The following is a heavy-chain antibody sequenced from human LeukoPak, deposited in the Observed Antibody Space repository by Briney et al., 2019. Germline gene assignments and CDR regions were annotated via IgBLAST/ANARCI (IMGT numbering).Heavy chain of an antibody. CDR2: IKSRSDGGTT. CDR1: GFIVTYAW. D-gene: IGHD6-6*01. CDR3: TTDGGIGPRPIFDY. V-gene: IGHV3-15*01. J-gene: IGHJ4*02. Sequence: GGSLRLSCAASGFIVTYAWLSWVRQTPGKGLEWIGRIKSRSDGGTTDYAESVKGRFSISRDDSKNTMYLQLNSLKIEDTAIYYCTTDGGIGPRPIFDYWGQGSLVTVSS.